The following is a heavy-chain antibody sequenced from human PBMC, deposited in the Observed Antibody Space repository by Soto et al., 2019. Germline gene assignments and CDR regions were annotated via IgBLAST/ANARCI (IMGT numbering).Heavy chain of an antibody. CDR3: ARSTPRMYYGDYGSGYYYYGMDV. D-gene: IGHD4-17*01. CDR1: GYTFTGYY. CDR2: INPNSGGT. J-gene: IGHJ6*02. V-gene: IGHV1-2*04. Sequence: ASVKVSCKASGYTFTGYYMHWVRQAPGQGLEWMGWINPNSGGTNYAQKFQGWVTMTRDTSISTAYMELSRLRSDDTAVYYCARSTPRMYYGDYGSGYYYYGMDVWGQGTTVTSP.